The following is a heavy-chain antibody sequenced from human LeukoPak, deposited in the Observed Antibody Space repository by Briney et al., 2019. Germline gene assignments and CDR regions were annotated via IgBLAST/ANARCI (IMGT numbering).Heavy chain of an antibody. D-gene: IGHD1-26*01. J-gene: IGHJ4*02. V-gene: IGHV1-18*01. CDR3: ARNHHSQIVGATPNFDY. CDR2: ISAYNGNT. CDR1: GGTFSSYA. Sequence: GSSVKVSCKASGGTFSSYAISWVRQAPGQGLEWMGWISAYNGNTNYAQKLQGRVTMTTDTSTSTAYMELRSLRSDDTAVYYCARNHHSQIVGATPNFDYWGQGTLVTVSS.